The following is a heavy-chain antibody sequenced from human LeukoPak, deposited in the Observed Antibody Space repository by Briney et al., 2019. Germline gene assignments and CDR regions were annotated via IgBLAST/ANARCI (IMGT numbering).Heavy chain of an antibody. V-gene: IGHV1-69*13. CDR2: IIPIFGTA. D-gene: IGHD6-13*01. Sequence: SVKVSYKASGGTFSSYAISWVRQAPGQGLEWMGGIIPIFGTANYAQKFQGRVTITADESTSTAYMELSSLRSEDTAVYYCARGIPYSSSWTFDYWGQGTLVTVSS. J-gene: IGHJ4*02. CDR1: GGTFSSYA. CDR3: ARGIPYSSSWTFDY.